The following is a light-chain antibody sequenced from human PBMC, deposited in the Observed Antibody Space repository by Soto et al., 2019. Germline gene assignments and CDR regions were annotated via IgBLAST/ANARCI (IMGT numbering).Light chain of an antibody. CDR1: QGISNY. Sequence: DIQMTQSPSSLSASVGDRVTITCRASQGISNYLAWYQQKPGKVPKLLIYAASTLPSGVPSRFSGSGSGTDFTLTISSLQPEDVATYYCQKYNSALVTFGQGTRLEIK. J-gene: IGKJ5*01. V-gene: IGKV1-27*01. CDR3: QKYNSALVT. CDR2: AAS.